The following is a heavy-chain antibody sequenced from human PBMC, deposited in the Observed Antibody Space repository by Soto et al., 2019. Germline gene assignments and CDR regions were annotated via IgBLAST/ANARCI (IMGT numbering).Heavy chain of an antibody. J-gene: IGHJ3*02. CDR2: IYTSGST. Sequence: SETLSLTCTVSGGSISSYYWSWIRQPAGKGLEWIGRIYTSGSTNYNPSLKSRVTMPVDTSKNQFSLKLSSVTAADTAVYYCARERRPVVVVTDDAFDIWGQGTMVTVSS. D-gene: IGHD3-22*01. CDR1: GGSISSYY. V-gene: IGHV4-4*07. CDR3: ARERRPVVVVTDDAFDI.